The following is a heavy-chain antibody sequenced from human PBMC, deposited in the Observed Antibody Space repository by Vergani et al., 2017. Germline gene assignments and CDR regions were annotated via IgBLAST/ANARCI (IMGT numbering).Heavy chain of an antibody. D-gene: IGHD3-10*01. V-gene: IGHV1-2*02. Sequence: QVQLVQSGAEVKKPGASVKVSCKASGYTFTGYYMHLVRQAPGQGLEWMGWINPNSGGTNYAQKFQGRVTMTRETSIRTAYMELSRLRSDETAVYYCARTEDYCSGSYCNALLYMDVWGKGTTVTVSS. CDR1: GYTFTGYY. J-gene: IGHJ6*03. CDR2: INPNSGGT. CDR3: ARTEDYCSGSYCNALLYMDV.